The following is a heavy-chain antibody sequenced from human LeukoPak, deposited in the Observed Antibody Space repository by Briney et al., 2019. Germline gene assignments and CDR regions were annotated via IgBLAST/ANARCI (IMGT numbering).Heavy chain of an antibody. J-gene: IGHJ3*02. CDR1: GYTFTSYG. V-gene: IGHV1-18*01. CDR2: ISAYNGNT. CDR3: ARVGYCSGGSCYRGAFDI. Sequence: ASVKVSCKASGYTFTSYGISWVRQAPGQGLEWMGWISAYNGNTSYAQKLQGRVTMTTDTSTSTAYMELRSLRSDDTAVYYCARVGYCSGGSCYRGAFDIWGQGTMVTVSS. D-gene: IGHD2-15*01.